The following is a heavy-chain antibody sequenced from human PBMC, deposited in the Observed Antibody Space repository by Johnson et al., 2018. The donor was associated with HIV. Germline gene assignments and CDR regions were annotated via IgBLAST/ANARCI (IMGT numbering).Heavy chain of an antibody. J-gene: IGHJ3*02. CDR1: GFTFSSYA. CDR2: ISSNGGST. CDR3: ARAWRAPPDYGGNPGAFDI. V-gene: IGHV3-64*01. Sequence: MLLVESGGGLVQPGGSLRLSCAASGFTFSSYAMHWVRQAPGKGLEYVSAISSNGGSTYYANSVKGRFTISRDNSKNTLYLQMGSLRAEDMAVYYCARAWRAPPDYGGNPGAFDIWGQGTMVTVSS. D-gene: IGHD4-23*01.